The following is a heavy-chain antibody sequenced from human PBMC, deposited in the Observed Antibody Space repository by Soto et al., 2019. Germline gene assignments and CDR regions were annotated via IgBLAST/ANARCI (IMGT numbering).Heavy chain of an antibody. Sequence: EVHLVESGGGLGQPGGSLRVSCEASGFTFSNYAMNWVRQAPGKGLEWVSYISIGSGSIFYADSVKGRFTISRDDAKNSLYLQMNTLRDEDTAVYYCVRDDRWAFDFWGQGTMVTVSS. CDR2: ISIGSGSI. CDR3: VRDDRWAFDF. V-gene: IGHV3-48*02. D-gene: IGHD3-22*01. J-gene: IGHJ3*01. CDR1: GFTFSNYA.